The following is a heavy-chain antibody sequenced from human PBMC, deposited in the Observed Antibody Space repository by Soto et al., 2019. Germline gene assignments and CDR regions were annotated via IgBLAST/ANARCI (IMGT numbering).Heavy chain of an antibody. V-gene: IGHV4-59*01. J-gene: IGHJ2*01. CDR1: GGSLSSYS. CDR2: VDYSATA. Sequence: QVHLPASGPGLVKPSETLSLTCTVSGGSLSSYSWSWIRQSPRGGLEWLGNVDYSATANHNTSLKSRHTMSPRTYRNQFSLKLTSVAAADTAVYFCASDRGGEAWAFELWGRGALITVSS. D-gene: IGHD3-10*01. CDR3: ASDRGGEAWAFEL.